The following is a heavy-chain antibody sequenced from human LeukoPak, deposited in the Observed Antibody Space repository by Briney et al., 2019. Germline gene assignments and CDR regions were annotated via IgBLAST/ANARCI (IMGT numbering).Heavy chain of an antibody. J-gene: IGHJ4*02. Sequence: PGGSLRLSCAASGFIFSDYYMSWIRQAPGKGLKWVAYISPSQNDIYYTESVRGRFTISRDNAKNSLYLQMSSLRADDTAVYYCTSGSSSVGYWGQGTLVTVSS. CDR3: TSGSSSVGY. CDR1: GFIFSDYY. V-gene: IGHV3-11*01. D-gene: IGHD6-6*01. CDR2: ISPSQNDI.